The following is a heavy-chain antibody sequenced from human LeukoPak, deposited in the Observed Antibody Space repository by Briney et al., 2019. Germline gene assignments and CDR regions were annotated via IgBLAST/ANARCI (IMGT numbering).Heavy chain of an antibody. D-gene: IGHD1-26*01. CDR1: GFTVSSNY. CDR2: IYSGGST. Sequence: GGSLRLSCAASGFTVSSNYMSWVRQAPGKGLEWVSVIYSGGSTYYADSVKGRFTISRDNAKNSLYLQMNSLRAEDTAVYYCARAEEIVGTDYWGQGTLVTVSS. J-gene: IGHJ4*02. CDR3: ARAEEIVGTDY. V-gene: IGHV3-53*01.